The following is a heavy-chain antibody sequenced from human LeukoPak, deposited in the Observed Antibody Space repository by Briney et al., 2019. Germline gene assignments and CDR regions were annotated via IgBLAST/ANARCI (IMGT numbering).Heavy chain of an antibody. V-gene: IGHV1-2*02. CDR2: INPNSGGT. CDR3: ARDLTTPVDY. Sequence: VASVNVSCKASGYTFSGYYMHWVRQAPGQGLEWMGWINPNSGGTNYAQKFQGRVTMTRDTSISTAYMELSRLRSDDTAVYYCARDLTTPVDYWGQGTLVTVSS. D-gene: IGHD4-11*01. J-gene: IGHJ4*02. CDR1: GYTFSGYY.